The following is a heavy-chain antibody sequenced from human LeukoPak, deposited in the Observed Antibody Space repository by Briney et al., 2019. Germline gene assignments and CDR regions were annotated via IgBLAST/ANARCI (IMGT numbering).Heavy chain of an antibody. J-gene: IGHJ4*02. V-gene: IGHV4-39*01. CDR1: GGSISSSSYY. D-gene: IGHD6-19*01. CDR2: IYYSGST. CDR3: ARLTSIAVAGSIDY. Sequence: PSETLSLTCTVSGGSISSSSYYWGWIRQPPGKGLEWVGSIYYSGSTYYNPSLKSRVTISVDTSKNQLSLKLSSVTAADTAVYYCARLTSIAVAGSIDYWGQGTLVTVSS.